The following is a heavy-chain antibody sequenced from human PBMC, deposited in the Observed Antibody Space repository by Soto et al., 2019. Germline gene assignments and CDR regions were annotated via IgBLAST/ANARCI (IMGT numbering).Heavy chain of an antibody. CDR3: ARDGIDSSGYYHISH. CDR1: GYTFTSYG. V-gene: IGHV1-18*01. CDR2: ISAYNGNT. Sequence: QVQLVQSGAEVKKPGASVKVSCKASGYTFTSYGISWVRQAPGQGLEWMGWISAYNGNTNYAQKLQGRVTMTTDTSTRTAYMELRSLRSADTAVYYCARDGIDSSGYYHISHWGQGTLVTVSS. D-gene: IGHD3-22*01. J-gene: IGHJ4*02.